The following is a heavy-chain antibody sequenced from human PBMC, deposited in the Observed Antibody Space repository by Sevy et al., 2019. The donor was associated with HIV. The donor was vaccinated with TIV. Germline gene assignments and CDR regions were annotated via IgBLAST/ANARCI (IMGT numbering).Heavy chain of an antibody. CDR1: GFTFSSYG. D-gene: IGHD6-19*01. Sequence: GGSLRLSCAASGFTFSSYGMHWVRQAPGKGLEWVAVISYDGSHKYYADSVKGRFTISRDNSKNTLYLQMDSLRAEDTALYYCAKGRMASGGWSYYYYGMDVWGQGTTVTVSS. J-gene: IGHJ6*02. V-gene: IGHV3-30*18. CDR3: AKGRMASGGWSYYYYGMDV. CDR2: ISYDGSHK.